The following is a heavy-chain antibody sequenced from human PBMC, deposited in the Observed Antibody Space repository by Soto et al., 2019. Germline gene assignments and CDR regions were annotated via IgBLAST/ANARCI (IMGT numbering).Heavy chain of an antibody. CDR3: ARSDGYNFNWLDS. CDR2: MNPNSGNT. V-gene: IGHV1-8*01. CDR1: GYTFATYD. D-gene: IGHD2-21*01. Sequence: QVQLVQSGAEVKTPGASVKVSCKASGYTFATYDMNWVRQAPGQGLEWMGWMNPNSGNTGYAQKFQGRHTMTRDTALSVAHMELSSLRNEDTAVYYCARSDGYNFNWLDSWGQGTLVSVSA. J-gene: IGHJ5*01.